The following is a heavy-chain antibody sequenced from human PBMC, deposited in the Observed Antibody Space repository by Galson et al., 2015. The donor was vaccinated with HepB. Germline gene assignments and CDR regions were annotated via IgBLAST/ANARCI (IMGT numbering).Heavy chain of an antibody. J-gene: IGHJ4*02. CDR3: ATKYLERSPFLQ. Sequence: SVKVSCKASGGTFSTYALHWVRQAPGQGLEWMGGINPILGKADYTQKFQGRVTITADKSTSTAYMELSSLRSEDTAVYYCATKYLERSPFLQWGQGTLLTVSS. D-gene: IGHD2/OR15-2a*01. V-gene: IGHV1-69*10. CDR1: GGTFSTYA. CDR2: INPILGKA.